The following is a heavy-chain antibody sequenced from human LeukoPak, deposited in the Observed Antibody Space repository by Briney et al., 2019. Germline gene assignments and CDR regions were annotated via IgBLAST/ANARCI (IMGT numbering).Heavy chain of an antibody. D-gene: IGHD3-10*01. V-gene: IGHV3-53*01. CDR2: IYSSGDA. Sequence: GGSLRLSCAASGFTVSSKYMSWVRQTPGKGLQWVALIYSSGDACTRDSVKGRFAIFRREFEKKIYLQRDSLRAEDTAVYYCATGYYFGSGSYGYLDYWGQGTLVTVSS. J-gene: IGHJ4*02. CDR1: GFTVSSKY. CDR3: ATGYYFGSGSYGYLDY.